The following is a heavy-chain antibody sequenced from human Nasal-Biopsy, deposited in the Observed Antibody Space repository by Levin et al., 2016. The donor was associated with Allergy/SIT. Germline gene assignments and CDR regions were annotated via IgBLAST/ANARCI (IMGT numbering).Heavy chain of an antibody. Sequence: ASVKVSCKASGYTFNTYGVSWVRQAPGQGLEWMGWISAYNGDTEIAPKFQGRVTMTTETSKRTAYLEVRSLTSDDTAVYYCATGGELEVRGYYYYYMDVWGHGTTVIVSS. CDR1: GYTFNTYG. V-gene: IGHV1-18*01. CDR3: ATGGELEVRGYYYYYMDV. D-gene: IGHD3-16*01. J-gene: IGHJ6*03. CDR2: ISAYNGDT.